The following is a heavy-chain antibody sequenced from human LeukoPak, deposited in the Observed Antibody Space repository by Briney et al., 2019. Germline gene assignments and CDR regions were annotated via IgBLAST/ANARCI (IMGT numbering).Heavy chain of an antibody. J-gene: IGHJ3*02. Sequence: GRSLRLSCAASGFTFDEYAMHWVRQAPGKGLEWVSGISWNSGSIGYADSVKGRFTISRDNAKNSLYLQMNSLRAEDTALYYCAKDRGSIVGVMKNAFDIWGQGTMVTVSS. CDR3: AKDRGSIVGVMKNAFDI. CDR1: GFTFDEYA. D-gene: IGHD1-26*01. CDR2: ISWNSGSI. V-gene: IGHV3-9*01.